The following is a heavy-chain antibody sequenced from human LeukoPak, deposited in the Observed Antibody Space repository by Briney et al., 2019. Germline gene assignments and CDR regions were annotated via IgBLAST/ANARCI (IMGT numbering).Heavy chain of an antibody. CDR2: IYSGVSA. J-gene: IGHJ4*02. V-gene: IGHV3-66*01. D-gene: IGHD4-23*01. CDR1: GFTVSSNY. Sequence: PGGSLRLSCAASGFTVSSNYMSWVRQAPGKGLEWVSVIYSGVSAYYADSVKGRFTISRDNAKNSVYLQMSSLRAEDTAVYYCARGDYGGNSADYWGQGTLVTVSS. CDR3: ARGDYGGNSADY.